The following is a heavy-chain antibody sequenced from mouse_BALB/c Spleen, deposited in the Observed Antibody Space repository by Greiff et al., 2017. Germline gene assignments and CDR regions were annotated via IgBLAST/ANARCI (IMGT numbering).Heavy chain of an antibody. D-gene: IGHD3-2*02. CDR2: ISSGGGNT. Sequence: EVKLVESGGGLVKPGGSLKLSCAASGFTFSSYTMSWVRQTPEKRLEWVATISSGGGNTYYPDSVKGRFTISRDNAKNNLYLQMSSLRSEDTALYYCAREGFVRFAYWGQGTLVTVSA. CDR3: AREGFVRFAY. V-gene: IGHV5-9*03. CDR1: GFTFSSYT. J-gene: IGHJ3*01.